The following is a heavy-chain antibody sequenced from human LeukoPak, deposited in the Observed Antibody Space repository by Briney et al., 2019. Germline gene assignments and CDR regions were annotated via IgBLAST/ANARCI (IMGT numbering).Heavy chain of an antibody. J-gene: IGHJ6*03. CDR1: GFTFSNYG. Sequence: GRSLRLSCAASGFTFSNYGMHWVRQAPGKGLEWVAVISYDGTNKYYTDSVKGRFTISRDNSKNTLFLQMNSLRAEDTALYYCAKYPGGFTGIVNYYHMDVWGKGTTVTVSS. D-gene: IGHD1-26*01. CDR3: AKYPGGFTGIVNYYHMDV. V-gene: IGHV3-30*18. CDR2: ISYDGTNK.